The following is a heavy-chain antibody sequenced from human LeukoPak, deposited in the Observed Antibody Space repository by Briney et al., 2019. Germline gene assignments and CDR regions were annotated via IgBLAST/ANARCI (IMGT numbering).Heavy chain of an antibody. Sequence: GGSLRLSCAASGFTFSSYAMSWVRQAPGKGLEWVSAISGSGGSTYYADSVKSRFTISRDNSKDTLYLQMNSLRAEDTAVYYCAKVMAYYYGMDVRGQGTTVTVSS. D-gene: IGHD5-24*01. J-gene: IGHJ6*02. CDR1: GFTFSSYA. CDR2: ISGSGGST. CDR3: AKVMAYYYGMDV. V-gene: IGHV3-23*01.